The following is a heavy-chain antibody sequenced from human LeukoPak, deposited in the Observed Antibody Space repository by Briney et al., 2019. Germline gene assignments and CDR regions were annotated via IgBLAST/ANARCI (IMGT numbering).Heavy chain of an antibody. J-gene: IGHJ5*02. CDR2: IYYSGST. V-gene: IGHV4-30-4*01. CDR1: GGSISSGDYY. D-gene: IGHD4-17*01. CDR3: ARAPVTTYNWFDP. Sequence: TPSGTLSLTCTVSGGSISSGDYYWGWIRQPPGKGLEWIGYIYYSGSTYYNPSLKSRVIISVDTSKIQFSLKLSSVTAADTAVYYCARAPVTTYNWFDPWAREPWSPSPQ.